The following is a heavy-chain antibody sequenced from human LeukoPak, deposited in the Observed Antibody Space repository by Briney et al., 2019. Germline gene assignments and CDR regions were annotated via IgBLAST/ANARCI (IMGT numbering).Heavy chain of an antibody. CDR1: GFTFSSYG. V-gene: IGHV3-30*18. Sequence: PGGSLRLSCAASGFTFSSYGMHWVRQAPGKGLEWVAVISYDGSNKYYADSVKGRFTISRDNSKNTLYLQMNSLRAEDTAVYYCAKEARGMDVWSQGTTVTVSS. CDR3: AKEARGMDV. CDR2: ISYDGSNK. J-gene: IGHJ6*02.